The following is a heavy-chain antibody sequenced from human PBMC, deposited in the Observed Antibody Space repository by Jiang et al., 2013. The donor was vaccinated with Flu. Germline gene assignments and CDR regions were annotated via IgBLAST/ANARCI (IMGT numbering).Heavy chain of an antibody. CDR2: IYWNDDK. D-gene: IGHD1-26*01. Sequence: IYWNDDKRYSPSLRNRLTITTDTSKNQVVLTMTNMDPVDTATYYCAHWEDYSNWFDPWGQGTLVTVSS. V-gene: IGHV2-5*01. CDR3: AHWEDYSNWFDP. J-gene: IGHJ5*02.